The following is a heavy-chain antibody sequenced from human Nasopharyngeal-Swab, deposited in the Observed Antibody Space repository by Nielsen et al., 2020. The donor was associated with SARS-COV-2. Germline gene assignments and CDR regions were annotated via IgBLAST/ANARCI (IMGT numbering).Heavy chain of an antibody. CDR2: INHSGST. V-gene: IGHV4-34*01. CDR1: GGSFSAYY. J-gene: IGHJ4*02. CDR3: ARSYYYDSLVGG. D-gene: IGHD3-22*01. Sequence: GSLRLSCAVYGGSFSAYYWSWIRQPPGQGLEWIGEINHSGSTNYNPSLKSRVTISVDTSKRQFSLNLTSVTAADTAVYYCARSYYYDSLVGGWGQGTLVTVSS.